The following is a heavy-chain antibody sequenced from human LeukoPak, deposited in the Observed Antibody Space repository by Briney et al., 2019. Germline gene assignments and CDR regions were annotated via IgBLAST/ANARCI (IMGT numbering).Heavy chain of an antibody. CDR3: ARGRTVTTLDY. Sequence: WETLSLTCAVYGGSFSGYYWSWIRQPPGKGLEWIGEINHSGSTNYNPSLKSRVTISVDTSKNQFSLKLSSVTAADTAVYYCARGRTVTTLDYWGQGTLVTVSS. J-gene: IGHJ4*02. V-gene: IGHV4-34*01. CDR2: INHSGST. CDR1: GGSFSGYY. D-gene: IGHD4-17*01.